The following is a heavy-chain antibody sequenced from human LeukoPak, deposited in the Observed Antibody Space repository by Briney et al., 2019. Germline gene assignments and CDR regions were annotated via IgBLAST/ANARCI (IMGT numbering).Heavy chain of an antibody. Sequence: TLSLTRTVSGGSISSGGYYWSWIRQHPGKGLEWIGYIYYSGSTYYNPSLKSRVTISVDTSKNQFSLKLSSVTAADTAVYYCATYFRNWGWNWFDPWGQGTLVTVSS. V-gene: IGHV4-31*03. J-gene: IGHJ5*02. CDR2: IYYSGST. D-gene: IGHD7-27*01. CDR1: GGSISSGGYY. CDR3: ATYFRNWGWNWFDP.